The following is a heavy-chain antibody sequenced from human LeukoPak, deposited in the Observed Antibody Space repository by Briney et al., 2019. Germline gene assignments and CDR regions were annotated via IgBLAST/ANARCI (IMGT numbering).Heavy chain of an antibody. J-gene: IGHJ4*02. V-gene: IGHV4-30-2*01. CDR1: GGSISSGGYY. Sequence: SETLSLTCTVSGGSISSGGYYWSWIRQPPGKGLEWIGYTYHSGSTYYNPSLKSRVTISVDRSKNQFSLKLSSVTAADTAVYYCARTGREWLSNLKISYFDYWGQGTLVTVSS. D-gene: IGHD3-3*01. CDR2: TYHSGST. CDR3: ARTGREWLSNLKISYFDY.